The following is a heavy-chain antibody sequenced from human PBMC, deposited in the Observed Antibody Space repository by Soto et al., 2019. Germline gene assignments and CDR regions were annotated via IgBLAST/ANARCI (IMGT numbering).Heavy chain of an antibody. V-gene: IGHV4-39*01. J-gene: IGHJ4*02. D-gene: IGHD3-3*01. CDR1: GGSISSSSYY. CDR2: IYYSGST. CDR3: ARQKYDFWSGYSYFDY. Sequence: SETMSLTCTVSGGSISSSSYYWGWIRQPPGKGLEWIGSIYYSGSTYYNPSLKSRVTISVDTSKNQFSLKLSSVTAADTAVYYCARQKYDFWSGYSYFDYWGQGTLVTVS.